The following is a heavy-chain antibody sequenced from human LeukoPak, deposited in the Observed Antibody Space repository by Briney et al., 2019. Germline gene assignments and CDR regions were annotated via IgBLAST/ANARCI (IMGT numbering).Heavy chain of an antibody. V-gene: IGHV3-23*01. CDR1: GFTFSTYA. Sequence: GGSLRLSCAASGFTFSTYAMSWVRQAPGKGLEWVSGISGSGGSTYYADSVKGRFTISRDNSKNTLYLQMNSLRAEDTAVYYCAKDPKSPISVWGQGTLVTVSS. J-gene: IGHJ4*02. CDR3: AKDPKSPISV. CDR2: ISGSGGST.